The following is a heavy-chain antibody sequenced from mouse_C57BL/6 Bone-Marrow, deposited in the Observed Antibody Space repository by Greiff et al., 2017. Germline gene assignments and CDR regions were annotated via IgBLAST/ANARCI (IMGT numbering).Heavy chain of an antibody. Sequence: VQLQVSGAELVRPGSSVKLSCKASGYTFTSYWMHWVKQRPIQGLEWIGNIDPSDSETHYNQKFKDKATLTVDKSSSTAYMQLSSLTSEDSAVYYCARQGGYYEDWEDYWGQGTTLTVSS. CDR2: IDPSDSET. J-gene: IGHJ2*01. V-gene: IGHV1-52*01. CDR3: ARQGGYYEDWEDY. CDR1: GYTFTSYW. D-gene: IGHD2-3*01.